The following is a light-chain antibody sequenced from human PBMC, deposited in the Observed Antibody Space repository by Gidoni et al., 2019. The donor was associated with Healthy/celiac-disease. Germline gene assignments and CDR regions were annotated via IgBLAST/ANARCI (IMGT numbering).Light chain of an antibody. V-gene: IGLV2-23*01. CDR1: SSDVGSYNL. Sequence: QSALTQPASVSGSSGQSITISCTGPSSDVGSYNLVSWYQQHPGKAPKLMIYEGSKRPSGVSNRFSGSKSGNTASLTISGLQAEDEADYYCCSYAGSVVFGGGTKLTVL. CDR2: EGS. CDR3: CSYAGSVV. J-gene: IGLJ2*01.